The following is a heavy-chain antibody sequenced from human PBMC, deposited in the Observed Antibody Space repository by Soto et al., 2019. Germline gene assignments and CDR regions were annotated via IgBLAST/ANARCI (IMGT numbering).Heavy chain of an antibody. CDR3: ARDLAIFGVVTSYYYYGMDV. CDR1: GYIFTDYY. J-gene: IGHJ6*02. V-gene: IGHV1-2*02. Sequence: ASVKVSCKASGYIFTDYYMHWVRQAPGQGLEWMGWVNPNSGGTNYAQKFQGRVTMTRDTSISTAYMELSRLRSDDTAVYYCARDLAIFGVVTSYYYYGMDVWGQGTTVTVSS. D-gene: IGHD3-3*01. CDR2: VNPNSGGT.